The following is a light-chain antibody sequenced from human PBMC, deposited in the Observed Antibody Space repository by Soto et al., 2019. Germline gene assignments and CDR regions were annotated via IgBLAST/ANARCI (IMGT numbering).Light chain of an antibody. J-gene: IGKJ1*01. CDR2: KAS. V-gene: IGKV1-5*03. CDR1: QTISSW. CDR3: QHYNSYSEA. Sequence: DIQITQSPSTLSESVGDRFTITCRASQTISSWLAWYQQKPVKAPKLLIYKASTLKSGVPSRFSGSGSGTEFTLTISSLQPDDFATYYCQHYNSYSEAFGQGTTVDIK.